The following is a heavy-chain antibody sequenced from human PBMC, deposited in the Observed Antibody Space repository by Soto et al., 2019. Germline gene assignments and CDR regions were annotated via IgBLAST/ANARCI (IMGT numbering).Heavy chain of an antibody. D-gene: IGHD3-9*01. Sequence: SETLSLTCTVSGGSISSYYWSWIRQPPGKGLEWIGYIYYSGSTNYNPSLKSRVTISVETSKNQFSLKLSSVTAADTAVYYCARSDILTGYYPFDYWGQGTLVTVSS. J-gene: IGHJ4*02. CDR3: ARSDILTGYYPFDY. V-gene: IGHV4-59*01. CDR2: IYYSGST. CDR1: GGSISSYY.